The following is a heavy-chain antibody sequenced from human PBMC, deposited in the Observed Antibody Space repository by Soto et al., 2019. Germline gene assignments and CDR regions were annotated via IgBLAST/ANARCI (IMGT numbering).Heavy chain of an antibody. CDR2: ISDSGSIT. J-gene: IGHJ3*02. CDR3: AKDLSGRGLDDFYI. D-gene: IGHD1-26*01. CDR1: RFTFSNYA. V-gene: IGHV3-23*01. Sequence: GGSLRLSCAASRFTFSNYAMNWVRQAPGKGLEWFSGISDSGSITFQADYVHGQFTISIDNSKHTLYLQMNSLRAEHRAVCYYAKDLSGRGLDDFYIWGLGPMVTVSS.